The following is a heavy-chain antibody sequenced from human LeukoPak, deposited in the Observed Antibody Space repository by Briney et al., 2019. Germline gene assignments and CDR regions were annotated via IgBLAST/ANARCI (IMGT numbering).Heavy chain of an antibody. Sequence: PGGSLRLSCAASGFSVSDFCMSWVRLAPGKGLEWVSVIYSGGDTFHAESVKGRFTLSRDNSKNILYLQMSSLRAEDTAVYYCTRDPDGWGQGTLVTVSS. CDR1: GFSVSDFC. V-gene: IGHV3-66*01. J-gene: IGHJ4*02. CDR2: IYSGGDT. CDR3: TRDPDG.